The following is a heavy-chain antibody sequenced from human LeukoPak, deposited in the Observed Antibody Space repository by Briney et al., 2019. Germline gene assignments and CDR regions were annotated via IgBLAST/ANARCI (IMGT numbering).Heavy chain of an antibody. CDR3: ASLRYCSGGSCFPKYFQH. CDR1: GGSISSYY. J-gene: IGHJ1*01. D-gene: IGHD2-15*01. CDR2: VYYSGST. Sequence: PSETLSLTCTVSGGSISSYYWSWIRQPPGTGLEWIGYVYYSGSTNYNPSLKSRVTMSVATSKNQFSLRLSSVTAADTAVYYCASLRYCSGGSCFPKYFQHWGQGTLVTVSS. V-gene: IGHV4-59*08.